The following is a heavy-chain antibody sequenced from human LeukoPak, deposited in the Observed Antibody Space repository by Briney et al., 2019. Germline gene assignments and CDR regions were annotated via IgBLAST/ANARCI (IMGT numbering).Heavy chain of an antibody. CDR2: ISGSGGST. Sequence: PGGSLRLSCAASGFTFSSYAMSWVRQAPGKGLEWVSAISGSGGSTYYADSVKGRFTISRDNSKSTLYLQMNSLRAEDTAVYYCAPPPYSSSSAFDYWGQGTLVTVSS. CDR1: GFTFSSYA. J-gene: IGHJ4*02. V-gene: IGHV3-23*01. CDR3: APPPYSSSSAFDY. D-gene: IGHD6-6*01.